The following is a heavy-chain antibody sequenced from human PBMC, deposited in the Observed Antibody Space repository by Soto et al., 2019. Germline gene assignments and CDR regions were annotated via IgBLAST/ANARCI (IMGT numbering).Heavy chain of an antibody. Sequence: QLQLQESGPGLVKPSETLSLTCTVSGGSISSSSYYWGWIRQPPGKGLEWIGSIYYSGSTYYNPSLNSRVTISVDTSKNQFSLKLSSVTAADTAVYYCARLYCSGGSCYLGYNWFDPWGQGTLVTVSS. D-gene: IGHD2-15*01. CDR3: ARLYCSGGSCYLGYNWFDP. CDR2: IYYSGST. CDR1: GGSISSSSYY. J-gene: IGHJ5*02. V-gene: IGHV4-39*01.